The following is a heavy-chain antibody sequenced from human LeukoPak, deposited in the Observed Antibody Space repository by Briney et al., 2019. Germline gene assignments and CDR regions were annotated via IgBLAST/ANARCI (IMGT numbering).Heavy chain of an antibody. CDR1: GFTFSSYA. V-gene: IGHV3-30*04. CDR2: ISYDGSNK. Sequence: PGRSLRFSCAASGFTFSSYAMHWVRQAPGKGLEWVAVISYDGSNKYYADSVKGRFTISRDNSKNTLYLQMNSLRAEDTAVYYCARRDAEYQLPPYGMDVWGKGTTVTVSS. D-gene: IGHD2-2*01. CDR3: ARRDAEYQLPPYGMDV. J-gene: IGHJ6*04.